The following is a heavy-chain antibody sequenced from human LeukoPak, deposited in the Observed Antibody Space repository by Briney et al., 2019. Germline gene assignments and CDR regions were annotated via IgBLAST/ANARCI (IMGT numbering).Heavy chain of an antibody. CDR1: GFALSSYG. D-gene: IGHD7-27*01. Sequence: GGSLRLSCAASGFALSSYGMHWVRQAPGKGLEWVAVISYDGSNKYYADSVKGRFTISRDNSKNTLYLQMNSLRAEDTAVYYCAKAGDLDYWGQGTLVTVSS. J-gene: IGHJ4*02. V-gene: IGHV3-30*18. CDR2: ISYDGSNK. CDR3: AKAGDLDY.